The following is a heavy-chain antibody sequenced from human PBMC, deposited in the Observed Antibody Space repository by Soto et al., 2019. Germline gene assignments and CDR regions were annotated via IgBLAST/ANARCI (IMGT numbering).Heavy chain of an antibody. CDR2: ISGSGGST. Sequence: EVQLLESGGGLVQPGGSLRLSCAASGFTFSSYAMIWVRQAPGKGLEWVSVISGSGGSTYYADSVKGRFTISRDNSKNTLYLQMNSLRAEDTAVYYCAKRGSGSYYHYWGQGTLVTVSS. V-gene: IGHV3-23*01. J-gene: IGHJ4*02. CDR3: AKRGSGSYYHY. CDR1: GFTFSSYA. D-gene: IGHD1-26*01.